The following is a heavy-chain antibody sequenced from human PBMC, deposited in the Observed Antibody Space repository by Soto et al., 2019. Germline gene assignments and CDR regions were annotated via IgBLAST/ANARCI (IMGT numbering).Heavy chain of an antibody. D-gene: IGHD3-22*01. CDR1: GGTFSSYA. CDR3: ARGRTTDYYDSSGYYDY. CDR2: IIPIFGTA. J-gene: IGHJ4*02. Sequence: ASVKVSCKASGGTFSSYAISWVRQAPGQGLEWMGGIIPIFGTANYAQKFQGGVTITADESTSTAYMELSSLRSEDTAVYYCARGRTTDYYDSSGYYDYWGQGTLVTVSS. V-gene: IGHV1-69*13.